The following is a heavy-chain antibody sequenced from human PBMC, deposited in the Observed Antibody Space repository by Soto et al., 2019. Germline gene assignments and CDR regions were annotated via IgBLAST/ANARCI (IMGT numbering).Heavy chain of an antibody. CDR1: GFTFSSYG. CDR3: AKERFASMIYYCFGTDV. V-gene: IGHV3-30*18. J-gene: IGHJ6*02. CDR2: ISDDGSKE. Sequence: QAQLVESGGGVVQPGRSLRLSCAASGFTFSSYGMHWVRQAPGKGLEWVAVISDDGSKEYYADSVKGRFTISRDNSKNTLYLQMISLRAEDTAVYYCAKERFASMIYYCFGTDVWGQGTTVTVSS. D-gene: IGHD2-21*01.